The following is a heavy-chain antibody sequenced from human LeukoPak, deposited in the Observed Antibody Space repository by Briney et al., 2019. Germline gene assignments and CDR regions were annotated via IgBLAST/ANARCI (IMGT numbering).Heavy chain of an antibody. CDR1: GFTFNNYP. D-gene: IGHD3-3*01. CDR2: ISYDGSNK. J-gene: IGHJ4*02. Sequence: GGSLRLSCAASGFTFNNYPMHWVRQAPGKGLEWVAVISYDGSNKYYADSVKGRFTISRNNSKNTLYLQMNSLRAEDTAVYYCANGRYYDFWSGYYPDYWGQGTLVTVSS. V-gene: IGHV3-30-3*01. CDR3: ANGRYYDFWSGYYPDY.